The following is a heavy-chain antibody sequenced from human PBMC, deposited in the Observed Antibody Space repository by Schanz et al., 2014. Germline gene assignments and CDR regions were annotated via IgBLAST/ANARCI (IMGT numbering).Heavy chain of an antibody. J-gene: IGHJ6*02. D-gene: IGHD2-2*01. CDR3: ARERGRGYCSRTSCSKDYGMDV. CDR1: GYTFTRYY. Sequence: QVQLVQSGAEVKKPGASVKVSCKASGYTFTRYYIHWVRQAPGQGLEWMGWINPNSGGTNYPQRFQGRVTTTRDTSSRTVYMQLSRLTSDDTAVYFCARERGRGYCSRTSCSKDYGMDVWGQGTTVTVSS. CDR2: INPNSGGT. V-gene: IGHV1-2*02.